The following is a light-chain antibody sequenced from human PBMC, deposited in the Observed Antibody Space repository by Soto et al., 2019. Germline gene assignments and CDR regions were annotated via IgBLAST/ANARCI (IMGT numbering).Light chain of an antibody. Sequence: DIVMTQSPLSLPVTPGEPASISCRSSQSLLYTNGYNCLDWYLQKPGQSPQLLIYLGFNRASGVPDRFSDSGSGTDFTLKISRVEAEDVGVYYCVQALQTPYTFGQGTKLEIK. CDR1: QSLLYTNGYNC. CDR2: LGF. J-gene: IGKJ2*01. V-gene: IGKV2-28*01. CDR3: VQALQTPYT.